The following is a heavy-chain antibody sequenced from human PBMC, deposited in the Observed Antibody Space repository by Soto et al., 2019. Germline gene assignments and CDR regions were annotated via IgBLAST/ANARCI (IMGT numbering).Heavy chain of an antibody. CDR3: AKLLRCSGGSCYQNFDY. V-gene: IGHV3-23*01. CDR2: ISGSGGST. D-gene: IGHD2-15*01. J-gene: IGHJ4*02. CDR1: GFTFSSYA. Sequence: GGSLRLSCAASGFTFSSYAMSWVRQAPGKGLEWVSAISGSGGSTYYADSVKGRFTISRDNSKNTLYLQMNSLRAEDTAVYYCAKLLRCSGGSCYQNFDYWGQGTLVTVSS.